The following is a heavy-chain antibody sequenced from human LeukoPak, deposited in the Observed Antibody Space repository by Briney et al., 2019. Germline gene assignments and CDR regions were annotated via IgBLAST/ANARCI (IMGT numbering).Heavy chain of an antibody. CDR1: ADSFSSHY. CDR2: ISYIGST. V-gene: IGHV4-59*11. J-gene: IGHJ3*02. Sequence: SETLSLTCAVSADSFSSHYWTWIRQAPGKGLEWIGYISYIGSTNYNPSLKSRVTISIDTSKNQFSLKLSSVTAADTAVYYCARDLVTVAKGFDIWGQGTMVSVSS. CDR3: ARDLVTVAKGFDI. D-gene: IGHD4-17*01.